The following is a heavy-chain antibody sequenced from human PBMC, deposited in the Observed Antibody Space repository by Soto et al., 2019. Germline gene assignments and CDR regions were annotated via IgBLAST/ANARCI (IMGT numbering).Heavy chain of an antibody. D-gene: IGHD3-3*01. CDR1: GGSVSSGSYY. Sequence: LSLPCTVSGGSVSSGSYYWSWIRQPPGKGLEWIGYIYYSGSTNYNPSLKSRVTISVDTSKNQFSLKLSSVTAADTAVYYCARASYDFWSGYYYYYYGMDVWGQGTTVTVSS. CDR2: IYYSGST. J-gene: IGHJ6*02. CDR3: ARASYDFWSGYYYYYYGMDV. V-gene: IGHV4-61*01.